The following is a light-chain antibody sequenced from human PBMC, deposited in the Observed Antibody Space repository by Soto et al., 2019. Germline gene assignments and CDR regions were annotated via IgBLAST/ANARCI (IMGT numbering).Light chain of an antibody. CDR2: RDI. CDR3: QVWDSSTAV. V-gene: IGLV3-9*01. CDR1: NIGIKN. J-gene: IGLJ2*01. Sequence: SYELTQPLSVSVALGQTARITCGGNNIGIKNVHWYQQKPGQAPVLVIYRDINRPSGIPERFSGSNSVNSATLTISRAQAGDEGDYFCQVWDSSTAVFGGGTKVTVL.